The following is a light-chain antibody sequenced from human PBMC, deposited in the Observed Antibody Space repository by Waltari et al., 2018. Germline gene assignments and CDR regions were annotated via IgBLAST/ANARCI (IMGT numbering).Light chain of an antibody. CDR3: SSYASSSTLV. CDR2: DVN. V-gene: IGLV2-14*03. Sequence: QSALTQPASVSGSPGQSITISCTGSSSDVGGYNYVSWYQQHPGKAPKLTIYDVNNRPSGVPNRFSGSKSGNTASLTISGLQAEDEADYYCSSYASSSTLVFGGGTKLTVL. J-gene: IGLJ3*02. CDR1: SSDVGGYNY.